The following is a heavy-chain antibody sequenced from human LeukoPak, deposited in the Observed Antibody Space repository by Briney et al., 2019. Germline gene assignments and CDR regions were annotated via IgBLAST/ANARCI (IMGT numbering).Heavy chain of an antibody. CDR2: IYYSGST. CDR3: ARGPLSVNWFDP. V-gene: IGHV4-59*12. CDR1: GGSISSYY. J-gene: IGHJ5*02. Sequence: SETLSLTCTVSGGSISSYYWSWIRQPPGKGLEWIGYIYYSGSTNYNPSLKSRVTISVDTSKNQFSLKLSSVTAADTAVYYCARGPLSVNWFDPWGQGTLVTVSS.